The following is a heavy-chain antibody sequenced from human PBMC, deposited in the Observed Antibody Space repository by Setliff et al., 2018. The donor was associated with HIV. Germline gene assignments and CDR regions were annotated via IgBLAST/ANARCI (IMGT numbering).Heavy chain of an antibody. J-gene: IGHJ5*02. Sequence: ASVKVSCKTSGYTFDAKYIHWARQAPGQGLEWMGWINPDSGGTNYARKFQGRVTMTRDTSISTAYMELNSLRSDDTAVYYCATAGGRSWFDPWGPGTLVTVSS. V-gene: IGHV1-2*02. CDR2: INPDSGGT. CDR1: GYTFDAKY. CDR3: ATAGGRSWFDP. D-gene: IGHD3-16*01.